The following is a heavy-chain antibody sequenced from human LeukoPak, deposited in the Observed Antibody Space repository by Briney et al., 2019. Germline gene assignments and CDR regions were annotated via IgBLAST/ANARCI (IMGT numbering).Heavy chain of an antibody. CDR2: FYGSGST. CDR1: GFTVSSNY. CDR3: ARGFGSGSYPYYFDY. D-gene: IGHD3-10*01. Sequence: PGGSLRLSCAASGFTVSSNYMSWVRQAPGKGLEWVSVFYGSGSTYYADSVKGRFTISRDNSKNTLYLQMNSLRAEDTAVFYCARGFGSGSYPYYFDYWGQGTLVTVSS. V-gene: IGHV3-66*01. J-gene: IGHJ4*02.